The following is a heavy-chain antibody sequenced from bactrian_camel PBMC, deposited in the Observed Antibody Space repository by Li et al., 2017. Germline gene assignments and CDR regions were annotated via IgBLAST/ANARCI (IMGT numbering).Heavy chain of an antibody. CDR3: AARGPNCYTKLSVRGFTY. V-gene: IGHV3S25*01. CDR1: GYTYNRNC. D-gene: IGHD8*01. J-gene: IGHJ4*01. Sequence: QLVESGGGSVQAGGSLRLSCAASGYTYNRNCMAWFRQAPGKEREGVARIATGSGNTYYADSVKGRFTISQDNAKNTVYLQMNSLKPEDTAMYYWAARGPNCYTKLSVRGFTYWGQGTQVTVS. CDR2: IATGSGNT.